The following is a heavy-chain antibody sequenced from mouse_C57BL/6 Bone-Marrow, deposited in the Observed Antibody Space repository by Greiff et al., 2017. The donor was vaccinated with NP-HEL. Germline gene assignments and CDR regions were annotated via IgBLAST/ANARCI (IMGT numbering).Heavy chain of an antibody. J-gene: IGHJ3*01. Sequence: EVKLVESGGGLVQPGGSLKLSCAASGFTFSDYYMYWVRQTPEKRLEWVAYISNGGGSTYYPDTVKGRFTISRDNAKNTLYLQMSRLKSEDTAMYYCARQLRLRVTAWFAYWGQGTLVTVSA. CDR3: ARQLRLRVTAWFAY. CDR2: ISNGGGST. CDR1: GFTFSDYY. D-gene: IGHD3-2*02. V-gene: IGHV5-12*01.